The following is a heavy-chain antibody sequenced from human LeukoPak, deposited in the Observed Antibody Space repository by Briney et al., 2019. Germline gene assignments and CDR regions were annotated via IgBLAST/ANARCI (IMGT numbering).Heavy chain of an antibody. V-gene: IGHV4-59*01. Sequence: SETLSLTCTVSGGSISSYYWSWLRQPPGKGLEWIGYIYYSGSTNYNPSLKSRVTISVDTSKNQFSLKLSSVTAADTAVYYCARVILYGVKHFDYWGQGTLVTVSS. D-gene: IGHD4/OR15-4a*01. CDR1: GGSISSYY. CDR2: IYYSGST. J-gene: IGHJ4*02. CDR3: ARVILYGVKHFDY.